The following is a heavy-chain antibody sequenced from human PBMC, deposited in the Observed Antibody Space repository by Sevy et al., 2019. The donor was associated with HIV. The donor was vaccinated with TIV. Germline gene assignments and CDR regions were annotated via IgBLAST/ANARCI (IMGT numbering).Heavy chain of an antibody. CDR1: GFTFSDHY. D-gene: IGHD2-21*01. J-gene: IGHJ6*03. CDR2: IRNRPNTYTT. V-gene: IGHV3-72*01. CDR3: VRGPNCGVGGCQQISPYCLDV. Sequence: GGSLRLSCAASGFTFSDHYVDWVRQAPGKGLEWVGRIRNRPNTYTTEYAASVEGRFTISRDDSKNSLYLQMNSLKTEDSAVYYCVRGPNCGVGGCQQISPYCLDVWGIGATVTVSS.